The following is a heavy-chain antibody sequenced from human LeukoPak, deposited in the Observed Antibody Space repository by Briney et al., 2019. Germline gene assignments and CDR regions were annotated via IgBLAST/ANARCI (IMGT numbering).Heavy chain of an antibody. J-gene: IGHJ4*02. CDR1: GFTFSSSA. V-gene: IGHV3-23*01. Sequence: GGSLRLSCAASGFTFSSSAMTWVRQAPGKGLEWVSMISGSGGSTYYADSVKGRFNISRDNSKNTLYLQMNSLRAEDTAVYYCAKGARGTVTTEFDYWGQGTLVTVSS. CDR2: ISGSGGST. CDR3: AKGARGTVTTEFDY. D-gene: IGHD4-17*01.